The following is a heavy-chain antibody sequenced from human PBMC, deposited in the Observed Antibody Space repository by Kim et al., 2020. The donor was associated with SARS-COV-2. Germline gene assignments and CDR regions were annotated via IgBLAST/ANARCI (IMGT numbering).Heavy chain of an antibody. CDR2: ISSCSRII. D-gene: IGHD1-26*01. Sequence: GGSLRLSCSASEFTFSTYSMNWVRQAPGKGLEWVSFISSCSRIIYYADSVKGRFTISRDNAKDSLYLQMNSLRDEDTAVYYCVRDHTGGDYYKAFDYWGQGALVTVSS. CDR1: EFTFSTYS. J-gene: IGHJ4*02. CDR3: VRDHTGGDYYKAFDY. V-gene: IGHV3-48*02.